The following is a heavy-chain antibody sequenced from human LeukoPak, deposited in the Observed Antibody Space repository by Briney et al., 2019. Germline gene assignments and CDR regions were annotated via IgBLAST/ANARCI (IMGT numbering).Heavy chain of an antibody. Sequence: LGGSLRLSCAASGFTFSSYGMHWVRQAPGNGLDWVAVIWYDASNKYYADSVKGRFTISRDNSKNTLYLQMNSLRAEDTAVYYCAKGRGYSYGTGDYWGQGTLVTVSS. J-gene: IGHJ4*02. CDR3: AKGRGYSYGTGDY. D-gene: IGHD5-18*01. CDR1: GFTFSSYG. V-gene: IGHV3-33*06. CDR2: IWYDASNK.